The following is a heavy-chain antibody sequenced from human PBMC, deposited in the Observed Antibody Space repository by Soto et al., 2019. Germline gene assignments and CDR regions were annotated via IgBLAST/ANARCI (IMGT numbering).Heavy chain of an antibody. V-gene: IGHV4-39*01. J-gene: IGHJ4*02. CDR1: GDSSSSRSYY. CDR3: ARQRTSLVTRAYFDV. CDR2: IYYSGST. Sequence: SETLSLTCTVTGDSSSSRSYYWGWIRQPPGKGLEWIGSIYYSGSTYNNPSLRSRVSMSIDTSKDQFSLKLKSVTAADTALYFSARQRTSLVTRAYFDVRGTGRLVTVSS. D-gene: IGHD2-21*02.